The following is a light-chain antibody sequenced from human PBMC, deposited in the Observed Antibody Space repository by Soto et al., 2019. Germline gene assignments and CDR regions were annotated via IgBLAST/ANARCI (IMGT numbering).Light chain of an antibody. V-gene: IGKV4-1*01. J-gene: IGKJ3*01. Sequence: DIVMTQSPDSLAVSLGERATINCKSSQSVLYSSNNKNYLAWYQQKPGQPPKLLIYWASTRESGVPDRFSGSGSGTDFTLTISSLQAEDVAVYYGQQYYSTPITFGPGTKVDSK. CDR1: QSVLYSSNNKNY. CDR3: QQYYSTPIT. CDR2: WAS.